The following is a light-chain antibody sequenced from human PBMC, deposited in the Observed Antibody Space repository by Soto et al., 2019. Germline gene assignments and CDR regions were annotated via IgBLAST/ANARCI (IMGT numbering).Light chain of an antibody. CDR1: QSVSSY. Sequence: ETVLTQSPATLSLSPGERATLSCRASQSVSSYLAWYQQKPGQAPRLLIYDASNRTTGIPARFSGSGSGTDFTLTIISLEPEDFAVYYCQQRSNWPPTFGGGTKV. V-gene: IGKV3-11*01. CDR2: DAS. CDR3: QQRSNWPPT. J-gene: IGKJ4*01.